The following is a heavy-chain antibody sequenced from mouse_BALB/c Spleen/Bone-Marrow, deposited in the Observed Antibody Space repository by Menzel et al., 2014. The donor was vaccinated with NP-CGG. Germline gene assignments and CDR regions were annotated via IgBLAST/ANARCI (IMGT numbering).Heavy chain of an antibody. V-gene: IGHV1S29*02. CDR3: TRETSWYMGD. J-gene: IGHJ2*01. CDR2: IYPYNGGT. D-gene: IGHD1-1*02. Sequence: EVQGVESGPELVKPGASVKISCKASGYTSTDYNIHWVKQSHGKSPEWIGYIYPYNGGTGYKQKFKSKATLTVDNSSSTAYMELRSLTSEDSAVYYCTRETSWYMGDWGQGTTLTVSS. CDR1: GYTSTDYN.